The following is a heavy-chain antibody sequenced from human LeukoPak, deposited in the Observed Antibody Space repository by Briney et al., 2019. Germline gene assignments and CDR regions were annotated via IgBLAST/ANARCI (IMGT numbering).Heavy chain of an antibody. Sequence: ASVKVSCKASGYTFTGYYMHWVRQAPGQGLEWMGWINPNSGGTNHAQKFQGRVTMTRDTSISTAYMELSRLRSDDTAVYYCARSYRTSRLEFPFDYWGQGTLVTVSS. CDR1: GYTFTGYY. D-gene: IGHD1-14*01. V-gene: IGHV1-2*02. CDR2: INPNSGGT. CDR3: ARSYRTSRLEFPFDY. J-gene: IGHJ4*02.